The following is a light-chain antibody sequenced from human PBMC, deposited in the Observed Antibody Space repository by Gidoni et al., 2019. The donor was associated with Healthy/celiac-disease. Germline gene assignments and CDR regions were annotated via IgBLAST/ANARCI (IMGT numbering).Light chain of an antibody. CDR3: QQRSNWPPLT. J-gene: IGKJ4*01. Sequence: EIVLTQSPANLSLSPGERATLSCRASQSVSSYFAWYQQKPGQAPRLLIYDASNRATGIPARFSGSGSGTDFTLTISSLEPEDFAVYYCQQRSNWPPLTFGGGTKVEIK. CDR2: DAS. CDR1: QSVSSY. V-gene: IGKV3-11*01.